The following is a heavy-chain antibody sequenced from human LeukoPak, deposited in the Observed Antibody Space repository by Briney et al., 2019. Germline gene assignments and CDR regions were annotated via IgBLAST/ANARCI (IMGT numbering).Heavy chain of an antibody. V-gene: IGHV4-34*01. CDR1: GGSFSGYY. Sequence: SETLSLTCAVYGGSFSGYYWSWIRQPPGKGLEWIGEINHSGSTNYNPSLKSRVTKSVDTSKNQFSLKLSSVTAADTAVYYCARGPYRGFDYWGQGTLVTVSS. J-gene: IGHJ4*02. D-gene: IGHD1-14*01. CDR2: INHSGST. CDR3: ARGPYRGFDY.